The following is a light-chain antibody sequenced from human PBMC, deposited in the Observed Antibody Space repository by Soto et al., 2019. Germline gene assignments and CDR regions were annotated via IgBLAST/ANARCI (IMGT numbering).Light chain of an antibody. V-gene: IGKV3-20*01. CDR1: QSVTSTY. CDR2: GAS. CDR3: QQYGGSRWT. Sequence: IVLTQSPGPLFLSPGERATLSSRASQSVTSTYLDWYQQKPGQAPRLLIYGASNRATGIPDRFSGSGSGTDFTLTISRLEPEDFAVYYCQQYGGSRWTFGQGTRVDI. J-gene: IGKJ1*01.